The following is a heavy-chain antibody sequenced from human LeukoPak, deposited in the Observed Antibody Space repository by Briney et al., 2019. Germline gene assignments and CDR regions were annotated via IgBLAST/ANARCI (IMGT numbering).Heavy chain of an antibody. CDR3: AKEDSSGWNYYFDY. Sequence: GGSLRLSCAASGFDFQNHVIHWVRQVPGKGLEWVAVISHHVNVKFYADSVKGRLTISRDNSKNTLYLQMNSLRAEDTAVYYCAKEDSSGWNYYFDYWGQGTLVSVSS. CDR1: GFDFQNHV. J-gene: IGHJ4*02. V-gene: IGHV3-30-3*01. CDR2: ISHHVNVK. D-gene: IGHD6-19*01.